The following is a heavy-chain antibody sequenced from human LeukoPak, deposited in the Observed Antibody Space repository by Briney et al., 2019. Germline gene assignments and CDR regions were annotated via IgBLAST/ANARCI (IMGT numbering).Heavy chain of an antibody. CDR1: GGSFSGYY. D-gene: IGHD3-22*01. CDR2: INHSGST. Sequence: SETLSLTCAVYGGSFSGYYWSWIRQPPGKGLEWIGEINHSGSTNYNPSLKSRVTISVDTSKNQFSLKLSSVTTADTAVYYCARAAMSYYYDSSGYYCGAQDAFDIWGQGTMVTVSS. CDR3: ARAAMSYYYDSSGYYCGAQDAFDI. J-gene: IGHJ3*02. V-gene: IGHV4-34*01.